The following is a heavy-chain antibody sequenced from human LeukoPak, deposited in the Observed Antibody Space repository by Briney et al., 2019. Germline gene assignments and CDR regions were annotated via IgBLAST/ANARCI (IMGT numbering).Heavy chain of an antibody. J-gene: IGHJ4*02. CDR2: ISGSGGST. Sequence: PGGSLRLSCAASGFTFSSYAMNWVRQAPGKGLEWVSAISGSGGSTYYADSVKGRFTISRDNSKNTLYLQMNSLRAEDTAVYYCAKDFRRYSSSWYFVDYWGQGTLVTVSS. CDR3: AKDFRRYSSSWYFVDY. V-gene: IGHV3-23*01. D-gene: IGHD6-13*01. CDR1: GFTFSSYA.